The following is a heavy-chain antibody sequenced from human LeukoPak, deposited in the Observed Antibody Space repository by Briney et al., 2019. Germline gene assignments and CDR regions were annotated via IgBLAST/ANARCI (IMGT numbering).Heavy chain of an antibody. CDR2: IKQDGSEK. V-gene: IGHV3-7*01. Sequence: PGGSLRLSCAASGFTFSSHWMSWVRQAPGKGLEWVANIKQDGSEKYYVDSVKGRFTISRDNAKNSLYLQMNSLRAEDTAVYYCARVGYSSSWYLIDYWGQGTLVTVSS. D-gene: IGHD6-13*01. CDR1: GFTFSSHW. CDR3: ARVGYSSSWYLIDY. J-gene: IGHJ4*02.